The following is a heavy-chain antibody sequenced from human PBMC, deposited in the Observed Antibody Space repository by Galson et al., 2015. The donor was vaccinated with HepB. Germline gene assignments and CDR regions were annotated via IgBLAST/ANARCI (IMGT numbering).Heavy chain of an antibody. V-gene: IGHV3-21*06. CDR1: GFNFNSYN. D-gene: IGHD6-13*01. CDR2: ISSSSTYI. J-gene: IGHJ5*02. Sequence: SLRLSCAASGFNFNSYNMDWVRQAPGKGLEWVSSISSSSTYIYYADSVKGRFTISRDNAKNSLYLQMNSLRAEDTAMYYCARVLPRRASSSRGGGLGSWGRGTLVTVSS. CDR3: ARVLPRRASSSRGGGLGS.